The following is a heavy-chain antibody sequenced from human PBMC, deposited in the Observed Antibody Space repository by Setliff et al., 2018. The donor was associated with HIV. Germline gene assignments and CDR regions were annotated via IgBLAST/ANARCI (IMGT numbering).Heavy chain of an antibody. CDR3: ARIRGTMFRDYYYCMDV. CDR1: GFSLSTSGMC. CDR2: IDWDDDR. D-gene: IGHD3-10*01. J-gene: IGHJ6*03. V-gene: IGHV2-70*11. Sequence: VSGPTLVNPTQTLTLTCTFSGFSLSTSGMCVSWIRQPPGKALEWLARIDWDDDRYYSTSLKTRLTISKDTSKNQVVLTMTNMDPVDTATYYCARIRGTMFRDYYYCMDVWVKGTTVTVSS.